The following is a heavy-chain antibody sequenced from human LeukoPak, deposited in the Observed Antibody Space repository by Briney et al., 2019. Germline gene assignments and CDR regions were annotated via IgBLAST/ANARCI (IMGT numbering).Heavy chain of an antibody. Sequence: QTGGSLRLSCAACGFIFSSYGVSWAREAPGGGLVGGSDISGSGGSTYYSHSVKGRFTISRDNSKNALYLQMNSLRAEDTAVYYCANSLRVVTPNWFDPWGQGTLVTVSS. V-gene: IGHV3-23*01. CDR3: ANSLRVVTPNWFDP. D-gene: IGHD2-21*02. CDR2: ISGSGGST. CDR1: GFIFSSYG. J-gene: IGHJ5*02.